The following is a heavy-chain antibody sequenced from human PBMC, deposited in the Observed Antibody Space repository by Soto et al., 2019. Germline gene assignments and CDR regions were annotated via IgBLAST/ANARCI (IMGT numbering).Heavy chain of an antibody. V-gene: IGHV4-34*01. CDR1: GGSFSGYY. D-gene: IGHD3-10*01. CDR3: ARARYYYGSGSFLTTNWFDP. Sequence: PSETLSLTSAVYGGSFSGYYWSWIRQPPGKGLEWIGEINHSGSTNYNPSLESRVTISVDTSKNQFSLKLSSVTAADTAVYYCARARYYYGSGSFLTTNWFDPWGQGTLVTVSS. J-gene: IGHJ5*02. CDR2: INHSGST.